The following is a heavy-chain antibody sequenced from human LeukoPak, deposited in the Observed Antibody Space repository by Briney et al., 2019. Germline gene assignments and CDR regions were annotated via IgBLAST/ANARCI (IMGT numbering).Heavy chain of an antibody. CDR2: ISGNGGST. D-gene: IGHD6-13*01. Sequence: GGSLRLSCAASGFTFSTYAMSWVRQAPGKGLEWVSTISGNGGSTYYADSVKGRFSISRDNSKNTLYLQMNSLRAEDTAVYYCARVSLYSSSWYYFDCWGQGTLVTVSS. V-gene: IGHV3-23*01. CDR3: ARVSLYSSSWYYFDC. J-gene: IGHJ4*02. CDR1: GFTFSTYA.